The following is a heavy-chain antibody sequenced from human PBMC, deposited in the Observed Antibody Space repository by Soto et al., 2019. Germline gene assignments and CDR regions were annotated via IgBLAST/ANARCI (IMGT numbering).Heavy chain of an antibody. J-gene: IGHJ3*02. CDR2: TYYRSKWYN. D-gene: IGHD3-3*01. CDR3: ARDPFPNDFWSGYRVKKYAFDI. V-gene: IGHV6-1*01. CDR1: GDSVSSNSAA. Sequence: SQTLSLTCAISGDSVSSNSAAWNWIRQSPSRGLEWLGRTYYRSKWYNDYAVSVKSRITINPDTSKNQFSLQLNSVTPEDTAVYYCARDPFPNDFWSGYRVKKYAFDIWGQGTMVTVSS.